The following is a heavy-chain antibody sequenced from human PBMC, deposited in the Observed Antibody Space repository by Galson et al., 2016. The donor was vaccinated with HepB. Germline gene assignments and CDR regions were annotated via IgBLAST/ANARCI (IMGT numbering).Heavy chain of an antibody. D-gene: IGHD3-10*01. CDR1: GFTFSSYS. CDR2: ISYDGSNK. V-gene: IGHV3-30*18. J-gene: IGHJ4*02. Sequence: SLRLSCAASGFTFSSYSMHWVRQAPGKGLEWVTFISYDGSNKYYADSVKGRFTISRDNSKNTLYLPMNSLRAEDTAVYYCAKDPYYYGSGSYLYFHYWGQGTLVTVSS. CDR3: AKDPYYYGSGSYLYFHY.